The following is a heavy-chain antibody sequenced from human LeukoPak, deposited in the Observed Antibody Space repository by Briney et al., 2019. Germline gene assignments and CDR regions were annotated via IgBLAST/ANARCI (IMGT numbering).Heavy chain of an antibody. CDR2: INHSGST. CDR3: ARMIVVVITGWFDP. CDR1: GGSFSGYY. J-gene: IGHJ5*02. D-gene: IGHD3-22*01. V-gene: IGHV4-34*01. Sequence: SGTLSLTCAVYGGSFSGYYWSWIRQPPGKGLEWIGEINHSGSTNYNPSLKSRVTISVDTSKNQFSLKLSSVTAADTAVYYCARMIVVVITGWFDPWGQGTLVTVSS.